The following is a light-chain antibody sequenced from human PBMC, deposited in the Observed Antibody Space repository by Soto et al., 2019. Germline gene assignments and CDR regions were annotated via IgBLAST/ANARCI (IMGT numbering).Light chain of an antibody. CDR3: RSYAGSSTYV. CDR2: EVN. Sequence: QSALTQPASVSGSPGQSITISCTGTRSDVGNYNLVSWYQQLPGKAPKLMIYEVNKRPSGVSNRFSGSKSGNTASLTISGLQAEDEADYYCRSYAGSSTYVFATGTKVTVL. V-gene: IGLV2-23*02. CDR1: RSDVGNYNL. J-gene: IGLJ1*01.